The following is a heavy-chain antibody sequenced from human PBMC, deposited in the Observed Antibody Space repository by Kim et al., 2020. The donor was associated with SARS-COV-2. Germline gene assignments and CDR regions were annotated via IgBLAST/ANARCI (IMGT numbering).Heavy chain of an antibody. J-gene: IGHJ3*02. CDR1: GFTFSSYA. CDR2: ISYDGSNK. CDR3: ARDQYSSGWYDRFAFDI. V-gene: IGHV3-30*04. Sequence: GGSLRLSCAASGFTFSSYAMHWVRQAPGKGLEWVAVISYDGSNKYYADSVKGRFTISRDNSKNTLYLQMNSLRAEDTAVYYCARDQYSSGWYDRFAFDIWGQETMVTVSS. D-gene: IGHD6-19*01.